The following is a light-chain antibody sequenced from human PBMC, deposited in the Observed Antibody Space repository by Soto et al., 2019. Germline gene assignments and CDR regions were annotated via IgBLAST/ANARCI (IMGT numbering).Light chain of an antibody. Sequence: LTQSPAILSLSPGERATLPCTASQSVDTYIAWYQQRPGQPPRLLIHDTSHRASGVPARFRGSGSGTDFTLTFTRLEPEDFAVYFCQQRRNWVSFGPGTRLE. CDR1: QSVDTY. V-gene: IGKV3-11*01. CDR2: DTS. CDR3: QQRRNWVS. J-gene: IGKJ5*01.